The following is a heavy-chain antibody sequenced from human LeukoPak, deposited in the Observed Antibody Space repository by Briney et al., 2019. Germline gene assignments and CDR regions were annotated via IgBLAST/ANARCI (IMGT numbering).Heavy chain of an antibody. J-gene: IGHJ4*02. V-gene: IGHV3-53*01. CDR1: GFTVTNNF. Sequence: GGSLRLSCAASGFTVTNNFMSWVRQAPGKGLEWVSIIYSDGSTYYADSVKGRFTISRDNSKNTLFLQMNSLRAEDTAVYYCAKLFESGTYNNFFHYWGQGTLVTVFS. CDR3: AKLFESGTYNNFFHY. CDR2: IYSDGST. D-gene: IGHD3-10*01.